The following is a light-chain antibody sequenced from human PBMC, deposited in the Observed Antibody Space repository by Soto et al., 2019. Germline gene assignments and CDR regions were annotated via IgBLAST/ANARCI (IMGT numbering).Light chain of an antibody. CDR3: QQYYSYPLT. J-gene: IGKJ4*01. CDR2: AAS. CDR1: QGISSY. V-gene: IGKV1-8*01. Sequence: IQVTQSPPTLSSSVGDRFTITFLSSQGISSYLAWYQQKPGKAPKLLIYAASTLQSGVPSRFSGSGSGTDFTLTISCLQSEDFATYYCQQYYSYPLTFGGGTKVDIK.